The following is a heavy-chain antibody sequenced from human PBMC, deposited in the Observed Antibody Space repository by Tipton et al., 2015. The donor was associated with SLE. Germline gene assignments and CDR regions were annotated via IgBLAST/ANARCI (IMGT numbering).Heavy chain of an antibody. J-gene: IGHJ6*03. V-gene: IGHV3-23*01. CDR2: ISGSGGST. Sequence: SLRLSCAASGFTFSSYAMSWVRQAPGKGLEWVSAISGSGGSTYYADSVKGRFTISRDNSKNTLYLQMNSLRAEDTAVYYCARDSSGWYSYYYYYMDVWGKGTTVTVSS. CDR1: GFTFSSYA. CDR3: ARDSSGWYSYYYYYMDV. D-gene: IGHD6-19*01.